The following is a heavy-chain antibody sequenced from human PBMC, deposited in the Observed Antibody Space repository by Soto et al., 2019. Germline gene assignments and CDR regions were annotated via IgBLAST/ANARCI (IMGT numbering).Heavy chain of an antibody. V-gene: IGHV1-69*13. Sequence: EASVKVSCKASGGTFSSYAISWVRQAPGQGLEWMGGIIPIFGTANYAQKFQGRVTITADESTSTAYMELSSLRSEDTAVYYCARVFPNCSGGSCYYYYYYGMDVWGQGTTVTVSS. CDR3: ARVFPNCSGGSCYYYYYYGMDV. D-gene: IGHD2-15*01. J-gene: IGHJ6*02. CDR2: IIPIFGTA. CDR1: GGTFSSYA.